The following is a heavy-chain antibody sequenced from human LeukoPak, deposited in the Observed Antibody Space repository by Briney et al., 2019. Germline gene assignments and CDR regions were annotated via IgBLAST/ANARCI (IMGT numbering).Heavy chain of an antibody. CDR2: ISGSGGST. V-gene: IGHV3-23*01. CDR3: ARDALLLWFGEFDY. D-gene: IGHD3-10*01. Sequence: GGSLRLSCAASGSTFSSYAMSWVRQAPGKGLEWVSAISGSGGSTYYADSVKGRFTISRDNAKNSLYLQMNSLRAEDTAVYYCARDALLLWFGEFDYWGQGTLVTVSS. CDR1: GSTFSSYA. J-gene: IGHJ4*02.